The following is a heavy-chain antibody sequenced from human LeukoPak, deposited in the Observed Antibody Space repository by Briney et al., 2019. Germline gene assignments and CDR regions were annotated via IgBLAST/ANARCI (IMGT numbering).Heavy chain of an antibody. CDR2: ISSSGSTI. V-gene: IGHV3-11*01. D-gene: IGHD3-22*01. Sequence: GGSLRLSCAASGFTFSDYYMSWIRQAPGKGLEWVSYISSSGSTIYYADSVRGRFTISRDNAKNSLYLQMNSLRAEDTAVYYCARDLQYNYYDSSGTPGYWGQGTLVTVSS. J-gene: IGHJ4*02. CDR3: ARDLQYNYYDSSGTPGY. CDR1: GFTFSDYY.